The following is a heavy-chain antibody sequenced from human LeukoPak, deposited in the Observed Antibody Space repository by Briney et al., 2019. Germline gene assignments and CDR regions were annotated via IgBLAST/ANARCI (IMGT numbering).Heavy chain of an antibody. D-gene: IGHD3-22*01. CDR1: GGSISSGGYY. Sequence: SETLSLACTVSGGSISSGGYYWSWIRQHPGKGLEWIGYIYYSGSTYYNPSLKSRVTMSVDTSKNQFSLKLSSVTAADTAVYYCARDRGYYDSSGYYYYYGMDVWGQGTTVTVSS. CDR2: IYYSGST. CDR3: ARDRGYYDSSGYYYYYGMDV. V-gene: IGHV4-31*03. J-gene: IGHJ6*02.